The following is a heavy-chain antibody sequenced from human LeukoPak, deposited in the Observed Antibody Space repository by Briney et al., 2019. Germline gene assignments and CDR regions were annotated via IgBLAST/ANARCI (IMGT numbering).Heavy chain of an antibody. CDR1: GGSISTSSYY. J-gene: IGHJ2*01. Sequence: SETLSLTCTVSGGSISTSSYYWGWLRQPPGKGLEWIGSIYYTGSTYYNPSLKSRFTISVDTSKNQFSLQLSSVTAADPAVYSWARLHRDFGFPFRYFDLWGRGTLVTVSS. D-gene: IGHD2/OR15-2a*01. CDR3: ARLHRDFGFPFRYFDL. V-gene: IGHV4-39*01. CDR2: IYYTGST.